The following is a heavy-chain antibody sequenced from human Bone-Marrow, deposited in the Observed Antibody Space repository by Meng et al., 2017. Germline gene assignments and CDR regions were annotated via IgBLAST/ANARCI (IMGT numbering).Heavy chain of an antibody. CDR2: IYSGGST. CDR3: ARDKALMVRGVSPLVYYYGMDV. CDR1: GFTVSSNY. D-gene: IGHD3-10*01. V-gene: IGHV3-53*04. J-gene: IGHJ6*02. Sequence: GESLKISCAASGFTVSSNYMSWVRQAPGKGLEWVSVIYSGGSTYYADSVKGRFTISRHNSKNTLYLQMNSLRAEDTAVYYCARDKALMVRGVSPLVYYYGMDVWGQGTTVTVSS.